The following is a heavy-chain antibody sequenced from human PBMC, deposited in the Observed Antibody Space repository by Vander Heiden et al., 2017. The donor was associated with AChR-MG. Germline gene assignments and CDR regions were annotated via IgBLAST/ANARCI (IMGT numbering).Heavy chain of an antibody. CDR3: AETYASGSYSPDY. Sequence: VQLVQSGAEVRRPGECRRLACKGSGFRLTSHWIRWLRQMPGKGLEWMAIIDPRDSETRYSPSVQCQVTISADTSISTAYLQWSSLKASDTAMYYCAETYASGSYSPDYWGQGTLGTVSS. J-gene: IGHJ4*02. CDR2: IDPRDSET. V-gene: IGHV5-51*03. D-gene: IGHD3-10*01. CDR1: GFRLTSHW.